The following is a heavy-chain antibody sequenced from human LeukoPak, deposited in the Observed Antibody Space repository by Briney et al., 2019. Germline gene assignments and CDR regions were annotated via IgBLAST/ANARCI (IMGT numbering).Heavy chain of an antibody. CDR2: ISSRSSYI. CDR3: TRYDNSGWYKGIDY. V-gene: IGHV3-21*01. J-gene: IGHJ4*02. D-gene: IGHD6-19*01. CDR1: GFTFSSYT. Sequence: GGSLRLSCAASGFTFSSYTMNWVRQAPGKGLEWVSFISSRSSYISYADSVKGRFTISRDNAKNSLYLQMNSLRAEDTAVYYCTRYDNSGWYKGIDYWGQGTLVTVSS.